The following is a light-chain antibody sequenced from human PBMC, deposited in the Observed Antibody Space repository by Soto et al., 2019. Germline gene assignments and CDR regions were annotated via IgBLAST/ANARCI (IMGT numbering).Light chain of an antibody. CDR3: MQALQTPPT. Sequence: DIVMTQSPLSLPVTPGEPASISCRSSQSLLHSNGYNYLDWYLQKPGQSPQLLIYLGSNRASGVPDRVSGSGSGTDFKLKISRVEAEDVGVYYCMQALQTPPTFGQGTKVEIK. CDR2: LGS. CDR1: QSLLHSNGYNY. V-gene: IGKV2-28*01. J-gene: IGKJ1*01.